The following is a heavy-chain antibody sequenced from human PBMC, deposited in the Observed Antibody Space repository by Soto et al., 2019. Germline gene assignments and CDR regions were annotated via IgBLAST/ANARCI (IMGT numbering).Heavy chain of an antibody. CDR1: GFTFSDYA. J-gene: IGHJ4*02. D-gene: IGHD6-19*01. Sequence: VQLVESGGGVVQPGRSLRLSCXXSGFTFSDYAMHWVRQAPGKGLEWVAVVSHDGRNTHYADSVKGRFTISRDSSKNTVSLEMTSLRAEDTAVYYCAKGGRQWLVTSDFNYWGQGALVTVSS. V-gene: IGHV3-30*18. CDR3: AKGGRQWLVTSDFNY. CDR2: VSHDGRNT.